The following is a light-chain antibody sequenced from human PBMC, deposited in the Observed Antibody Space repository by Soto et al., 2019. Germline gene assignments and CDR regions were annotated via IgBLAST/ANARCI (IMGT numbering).Light chain of an antibody. J-gene: IGKJ1*01. Sequence: EILLTQAPGTLSLSPGERATLSCRASQSVSSSYFAWYQQRFGQAPRLLIYGASSRATGIPDRFSGSGSGTDFTLTISRLEPEDFAVYYCQQYGSSSWTFGQGTKV. CDR3: QQYGSSSWT. V-gene: IGKV3-20*01. CDR1: QSVSSSY. CDR2: GAS.